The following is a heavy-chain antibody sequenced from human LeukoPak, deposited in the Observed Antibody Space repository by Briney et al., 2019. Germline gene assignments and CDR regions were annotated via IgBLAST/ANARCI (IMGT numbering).Heavy chain of an antibody. CDR3: ASTRRAAVAGRFDS. J-gene: IGHJ4*02. D-gene: IGHD6-19*01. Sequence: SETLSLTCNVSGASMSSNYWSWIRQPPGKGLEWIGYIYHSGNTNYSPSLESRVTMSVDESKNQFSLRVHFVSAADTAVYYCASTRRAAVAGRFDSWGQGTLVAVSS. V-gene: IGHV4-4*09. CDR2: IYHSGNT. CDR1: GASMSSNY.